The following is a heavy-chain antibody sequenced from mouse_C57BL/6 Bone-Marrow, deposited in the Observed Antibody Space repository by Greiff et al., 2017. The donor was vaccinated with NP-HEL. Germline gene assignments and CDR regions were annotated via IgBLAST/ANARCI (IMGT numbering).Heavy chain of an antibody. J-gene: IGHJ2*01. CDR1: GFNIKDDY. V-gene: IGHV14-4*01. CDR2: IDPENGDT. D-gene: IGHD2-14*01. CDR3: TTGGNYFDY. Sequence: EVQRVESGAELVRPGASVKLSCTASGFNIKDDYMHWVKQRPEQGLAWIGWIDPENGDTEYASKFQGKATITADTSSNTAYLQLSSLTSEDTAVYYCTTGGNYFDYWGQGTTLTVAS.